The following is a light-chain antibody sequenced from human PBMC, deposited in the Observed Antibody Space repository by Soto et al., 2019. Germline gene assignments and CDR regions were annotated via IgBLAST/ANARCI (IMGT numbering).Light chain of an antibody. CDR2: DNN. Sequence: QSVLTQPPSVSAAPRQKVTISCSGSSSNIGNNYVSWYHRVPGTAPKLLIYDNNERPSGIPDRFSGSKSGTSATLDITGLQSGDEGDYYCGTWDSRLRVVVFGGGTKLTVL. J-gene: IGLJ2*01. CDR1: SSNIGNNY. V-gene: IGLV1-51*01. CDR3: GTWDSRLRVVV.